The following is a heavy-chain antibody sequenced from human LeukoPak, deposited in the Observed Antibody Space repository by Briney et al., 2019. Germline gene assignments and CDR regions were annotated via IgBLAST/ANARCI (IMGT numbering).Heavy chain of an antibody. V-gene: IGHV4-30-2*01. CDR1: GGSISSGGYS. D-gene: IGHD4-11*01. CDR2: FSHSGST. Sequence: ASQTLSLTCAVSGGSISSGGYSWSWIRQPPGKGLEWIGYFSHSGSTYYNPSLKSRVTISVDRSKNQFSLKLSSVTAADTAVYYCARGNYGPFDYWGQGTLVTVSS. CDR3: ARGNYGPFDY. J-gene: IGHJ4*02.